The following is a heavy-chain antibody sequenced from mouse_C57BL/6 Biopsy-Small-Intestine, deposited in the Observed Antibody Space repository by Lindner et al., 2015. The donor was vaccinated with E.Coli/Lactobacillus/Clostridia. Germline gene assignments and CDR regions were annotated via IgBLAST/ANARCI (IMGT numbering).Heavy chain of an antibody. CDR1: GYSFTGYF. D-gene: IGHD2-1*01. V-gene: IGHV1-20*01. CDR2: INPDNA. Sequence: VQLQESGPELVKPGASVKISCKASGYSFTGYFMNWVKQSHGQSLEWIGRINPDNAFYNQKFEGKATLTVDKSSSTAHMELRSLTSEDSAVYYCARELPYYYAMDYWGQGTSVTVSS. J-gene: IGHJ4*01. CDR3: ARELPYYYAMDY.